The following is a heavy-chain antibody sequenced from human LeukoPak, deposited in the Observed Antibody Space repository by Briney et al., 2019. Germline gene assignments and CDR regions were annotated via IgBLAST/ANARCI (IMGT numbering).Heavy chain of an antibody. Sequence: SETLSLTCTASGCTISAYYWSWIRQPPGKGLEWIGYIHYSGTTNYYPSLKSRVTIALDTSKNQFSLKLNSVTAADTAVYYCARFGTSSSRFFDQWGQGTLVTVSS. V-gene: IGHV4-59*01. CDR1: GCTISAYY. J-gene: IGHJ4*02. D-gene: IGHD6-6*01. CDR3: ARFGTSSSRFFDQ. CDR2: IHYSGTT.